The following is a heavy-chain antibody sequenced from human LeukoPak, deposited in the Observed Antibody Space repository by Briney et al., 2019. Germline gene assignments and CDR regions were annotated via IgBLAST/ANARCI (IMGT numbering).Heavy chain of an antibody. Sequence: PGGSLRLSCAASTFTFSSYAMVWVRQAPGRGLEGVAVISYDGNSKYHAESVKGRFTISRDNSKNTLYLQMNSLRAEDTAVYFCARGEFNSGDLDYWGQGTLVTVSS. CDR1: TFTFSSYA. V-gene: IGHV3-30-3*01. CDR3: ARGEFNSGDLDY. D-gene: IGHD3-10*01. CDR2: ISYDGNSK. J-gene: IGHJ4*02.